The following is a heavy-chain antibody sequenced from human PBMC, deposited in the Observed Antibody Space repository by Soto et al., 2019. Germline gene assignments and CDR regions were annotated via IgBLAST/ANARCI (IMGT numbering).Heavy chain of an antibody. CDR3: ARGHWRDSSSWYVSDY. CDR2: MNPNSGNT. V-gene: IGHV1-8*01. Sequence: QVQLVQSGAEVKKPGASVKVSCKASGYTFASYDINWVRQATGQGLEWMGWMNPNSGNTGYAQKFQGRVTMTRNTSISTAYMELSSLRSEDTAVYYCARGHWRDSSSWYVSDYWGQGTLVTVSS. J-gene: IGHJ4*02. D-gene: IGHD6-13*01. CDR1: GYTFASYD.